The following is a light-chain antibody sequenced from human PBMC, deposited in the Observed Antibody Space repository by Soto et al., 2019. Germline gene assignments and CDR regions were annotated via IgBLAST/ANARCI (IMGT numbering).Light chain of an antibody. J-gene: IGKJ4*01. V-gene: IGKV3-15*01. CDR3: QQYDKSLPPVT. Sequence: DIILTQSPAIVSVSPGERATLSCRASRSVSTNLAWYQHKHGQAPRLLIYGASTRVTDIPARFSGSGSGTDFTLTINYLKSEDFGGYYWQQYDKSLPPVTFGGGTKVEI. CDR1: RSVSTN. CDR2: GAS.